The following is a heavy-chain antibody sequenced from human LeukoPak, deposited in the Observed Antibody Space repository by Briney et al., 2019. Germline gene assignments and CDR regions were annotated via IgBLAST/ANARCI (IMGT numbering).Heavy chain of an antibody. Sequence: GGSLRLSCAASGFTFSSYVMHWVRQAPGKGLEWVAVISYDGSNKYYADSVKGRFTISRDNSKNTLYLQMNSLRAEDTAVYYCARDRLITYYYDSSGYYPGYWGQGTLVIVSS. CDR3: ARDRLITYYYDSSGYYPGY. V-gene: IGHV3-30*04. CDR1: GFTFSSYV. J-gene: IGHJ4*02. CDR2: ISYDGSNK. D-gene: IGHD3-22*01.